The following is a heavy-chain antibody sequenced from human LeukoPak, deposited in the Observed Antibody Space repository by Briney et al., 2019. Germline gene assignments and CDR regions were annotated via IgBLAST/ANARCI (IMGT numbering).Heavy chain of an antibody. Sequence: ASVKVSCKASGGTFSSYAISWVRQAPGQGLEWMGGIIPIFGTANYAQKFQGRVTITADKSTSTAYMELSSLRSEDTAVYYCARSRGADFDWLLLLYDYWGQGTLVTVSS. V-gene: IGHV1-69*06. CDR1: GGTFSSYA. J-gene: IGHJ4*02. D-gene: IGHD3-9*01. CDR2: IIPIFGTA. CDR3: ARSRGADFDWLLLLYDY.